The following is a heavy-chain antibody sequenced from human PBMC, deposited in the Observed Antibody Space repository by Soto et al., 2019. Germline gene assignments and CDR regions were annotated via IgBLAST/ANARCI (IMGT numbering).Heavy chain of an antibody. CDR3: ASSSLYGMDV. V-gene: IGHV4-30-4*01. CDR1: GGSISSGYYY. Sequence: QVQLQESGPGLVKPSQTLSLTCSVSGGSISSGYYYWSWIRQPPGKGLEWIGDIYYSWNTYYNPALQGRPNISIDTSKHPFSPKVGSVAGGETAVYYFASSSLYGMDVWGPGAPGNGSS. CDR2: IYYSWNT. J-gene: IGHJ6*02.